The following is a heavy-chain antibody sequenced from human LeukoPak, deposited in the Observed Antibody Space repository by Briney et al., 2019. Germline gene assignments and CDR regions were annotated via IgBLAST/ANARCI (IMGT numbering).Heavy chain of an antibody. CDR3: ARDRGYSSGWYPQYFQH. CDR1: GGSISSYY. J-gene: IGHJ1*01. V-gene: IGHV4-59*12. D-gene: IGHD6-19*01. Sequence: SETLSLTCTVSGGSISSYYWSWIPQPPGKGLEWIGYIYYSGSTNYNPSLKSRVTISVDTSKNQFSLKLSSVTAADTAVYYCARDRGYSSGWYPQYFQHWGQGTLVTVSS. CDR2: IYYSGST.